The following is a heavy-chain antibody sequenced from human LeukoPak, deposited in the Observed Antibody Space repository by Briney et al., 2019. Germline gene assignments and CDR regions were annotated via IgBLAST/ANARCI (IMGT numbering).Heavy chain of an antibody. Sequence: PGGPQRLSCAACGFTFSRYTMQCARDAREKARKWVAAISGDASDKYYADSVKGRFTVSRDKSKNTLYLQMNSLRAEDTAVYYCARDGVAAFAYWGQGTLVTVSS. CDR1: GFTFSRYT. J-gene: IGHJ4*02. V-gene: IGHV3-30*04. CDR2: ISGDASDK. D-gene: IGHD6-13*01. CDR3: ARDGVAAFAY.